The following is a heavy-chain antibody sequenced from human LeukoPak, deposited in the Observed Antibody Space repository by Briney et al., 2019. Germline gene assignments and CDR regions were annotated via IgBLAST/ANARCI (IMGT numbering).Heavy chain of an antibody. CDR2: IIPIFGTA. D-gene: IGHD5-18*01. V-gene: IGHV1-69*06. Sequence: SVKVSCKASGGTFSSYAISWVRQAPGQGLEWMGGIIPIFGTANYAQKFQGRVTITADKSTSTAYMELSSLRSEDTAVYYCASTRRGYSYAHYYMDVWGKGTTVTVSS. CDR1: GGTFSSYA. J-gene: IGHJ6*03. CDR3: ASTRRGYSYAHYYMDV.